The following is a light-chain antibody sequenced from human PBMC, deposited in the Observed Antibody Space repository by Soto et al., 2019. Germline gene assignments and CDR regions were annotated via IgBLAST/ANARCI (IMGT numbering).Light chain of an antibody. CDR1: QSVSSSY. CDR2: GAS. J-gene: IGKJ2*01. CDR3: QQYGSSPHT. Sequence: EIVLTQSPGTLSLSPGERATLSCRASQSVSSSYLAWYQQKPGQAPRLLIYGASSRATGIPIRFSGSGSGTDFTLTISRLEPEDLAVYYCQQYGSSPHTFGQGTKLEIK. V-gene: IGKV3-20*01.